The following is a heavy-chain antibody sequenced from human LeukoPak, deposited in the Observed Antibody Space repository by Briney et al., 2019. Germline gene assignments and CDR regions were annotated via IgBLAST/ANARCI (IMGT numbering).Heavy chain of an antibody. J-gene: IGHJ3*01. V-gene: IGHV3-30*02. Sequence: GGSLRLSCTASGFSFTTYGMHWVRQAPGKGLEWVAFIRFSGTGEHYADSVRGRFTISRDNSKNTVYLQMNSLRTEDTAVYYCARDPHMFGVIIGDGFDVWGQGTMVTVFS. CDR2: IRFSGTGE. D-gene: IGHD3-3*02. CDR3: ARDPHMFGVIIGDGFDV. CDR1: GFSFTTYG.